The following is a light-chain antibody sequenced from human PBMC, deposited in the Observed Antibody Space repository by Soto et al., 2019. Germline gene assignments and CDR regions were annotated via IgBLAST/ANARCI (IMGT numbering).Light chain of an antibody. CDR3: QQLNTFPRT. CDR1: QGISSY. J-gene: IGKJ1*01. CDR2: AAS. V-gene: IGKV1-9*01. Sequence: DVPLTQSPSFLSAFVGDRVTITCRDSQGISSYLAWYQQRPGKAPRFLFHAASTLQSAVPSRFAGSGSGTEFTLTISSLQPEDFATYYCQQLNTFPRTFGLGTKVEI.